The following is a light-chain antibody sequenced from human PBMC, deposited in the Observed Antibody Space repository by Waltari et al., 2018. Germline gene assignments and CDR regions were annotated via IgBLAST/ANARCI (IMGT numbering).Light chain of an antibody. V-gene: IGKV4-1*01. CDR2: GGY. Sequence: DIVMTQSPDSLAVSLGERATINCKASQSVLSSSNNKNYLAWYQQKPGQPPKMISYGGYTREYGVPDRFSGRGSGTDFTLTISSLQAEDVGVYYCQQYYSTPRTFGQGTKVEIK. CDR3: QQYYSTPRT. J-gene: IGKJ1*01. CDR1: QSVLSSSNNKNY.